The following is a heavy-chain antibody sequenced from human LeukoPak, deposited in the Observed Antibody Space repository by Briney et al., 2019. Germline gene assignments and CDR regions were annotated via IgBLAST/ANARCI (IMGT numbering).Heavy chain of an antibody. Sequence: PSETLSLTCTVSGGSISSGDYYWSWIRQPPGKGLEWIGYIYYSGSTYYNPSLKSRVTISVDTSKNQFSLKLSSVTAADTAVYYCARARWPDAFDIWGQGTMVTVSS. CDR1: GGSISSGDYY. CDR3: ARARWPDAFDI. D-gene: IGHD4-23*01. V-gene: IGHV4-30-4*01. J-gene: IGHJ3*02. CDR2: IYYSGST.